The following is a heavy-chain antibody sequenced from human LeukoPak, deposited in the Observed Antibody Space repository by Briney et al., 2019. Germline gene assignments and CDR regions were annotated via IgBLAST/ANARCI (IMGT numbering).Heavy chain of an antibody. CDR1: GFTFSSYW. Sequence: GGSLRLSCAASGFTFSSYWMSWVRQAPGKGLEWVANIKQDGSEKYYVDSVKGRFTISRDNAKNSLYLQMNSLRAEDTAVYYCAQGLEGFGGYCSGGSCYFGYWGQGTLVTVSS. V-gene: IGHV3-7*01. CDR3: AQGLEGFGGYCSGGSCYFGY. CDR2: IKQDGSEK. J-gene: IGHJ4*02. D-gene: IGHD2-15*01.